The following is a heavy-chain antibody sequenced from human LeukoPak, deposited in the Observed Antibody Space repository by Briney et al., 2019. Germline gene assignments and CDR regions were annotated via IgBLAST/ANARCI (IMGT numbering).Heavy chain of an antibody. CDR1: GFTVSGTH. CDR3: AKDEATSGGGLAS. CDR2: MYTGGTT. Sequence: GGSLRLSCAASGFTVSGTHMSWVRQAPGKGLEWVSAMYTGGTTYYADSVTGRFTVSRDTSRNTLFLHMDSLRAEDTAVYHCAKDEATSGGGLASWGQGTLVIVSS. V-gene: IGHV3-53*01. J-gene: IGHJ5*01. D-gene: IGHD3-16*01.